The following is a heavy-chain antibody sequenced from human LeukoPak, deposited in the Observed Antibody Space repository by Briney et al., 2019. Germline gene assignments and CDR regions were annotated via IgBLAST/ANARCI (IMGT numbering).Heavy chain of an antibody. CDR1: GFTFSNYE. CDR3: AKDATAVVGTVYMDV. Sequence: GGSLRLSCAASGFTFSNYEMNWVRQAPGKGLEWISHISNIGDIIHYADSVEGRFTISRDNAKNSLYLQMNSLRAEDTAVYYCAKDATAVVGTVYMDVWSKGTTVTISS. V-gene: IGHV3-48*03. D-gene: IGHD6-13*01. CDR2: ISNIGDII. J-gene: IGHJ6*03.